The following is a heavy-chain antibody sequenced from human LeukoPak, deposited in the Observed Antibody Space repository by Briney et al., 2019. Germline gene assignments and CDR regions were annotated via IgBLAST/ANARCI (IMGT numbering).Heavy chain of an antibody. CDR2: ISSSGNNT. Sequence: PGGSLKLSCAASGFTFSGYEMNWVRQAPGKGLEWVSYISSSGNNTYYADSVKGRFTISRDNAKNSLYLQMNSLRAEDTAVYYCARDSNCVYFDYWGQGTLVTVSS. CDR3: ARDSNCVYFDY. J-gene: IGHJ4*02. V-gene: IGHV3-48*03. D-gene: IGHD7-27*01. CDR1: GFTFSGYE.